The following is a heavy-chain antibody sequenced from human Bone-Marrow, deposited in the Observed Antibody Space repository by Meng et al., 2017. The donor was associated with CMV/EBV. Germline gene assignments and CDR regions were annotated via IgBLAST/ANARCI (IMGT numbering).Heavy chain of an antibody. V-gene: IGHV4-61*02. CDR1: GGSISSGSYY. J-gene: IGHJ4*02. CDR2: IYTSGST. D-gene: IGHD4-17*01. CDR3: ARGRPSYGDYS. Sequence: QLQLQESGPGLVKPSQTLSLTCTVSGGSISSGSYYWSWIRQPAGKGLEWVGRIYTSGSTNYNPSLKSRVTISVDTSKNQLSLKLSSVTAADTAVYYCARGRPSYGDYSWGQGTLVTVSS.